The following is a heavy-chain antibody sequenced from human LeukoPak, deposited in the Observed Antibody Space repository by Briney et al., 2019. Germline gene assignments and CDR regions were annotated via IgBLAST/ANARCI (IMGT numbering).Heavy chain of an antibody. CDR3: ATERSIAARPGVNY. J-gene: IGHJ4*02. D-gene: IGHD6-6*01. V-gene: IGHV3-48*04. Sequence: GRSLRLSCAASGFTFSSYSMNWVRQAPGKGLEWVSYISSSSSTIYYADFVKGRFTISRDNAKNSLYLQMNSLRAEDTAVYYCATERSIAARPGVNYWGQGTLVTVSS. CDR2: ISSSSSTI. CDR1: GFTFSSYS.